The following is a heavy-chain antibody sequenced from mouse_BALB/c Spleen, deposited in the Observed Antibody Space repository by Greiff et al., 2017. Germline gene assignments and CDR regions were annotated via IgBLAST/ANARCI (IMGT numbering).Heavy chain of an antibody. J-gene: IGHJ4*01. Sequence: EVQRVESGGGLVKPGGSLKLSCAASGFTFSSYAMSWVRQSPEKRLEWVAEISSGGSYTYYPDTVTGRFTISRDNAKNTLYLEMSSLRSEDTAMYYCARDRYYYGSSYDYYAMDYWGQGTSVTVSS. D-gene: IGHD1-1*01. V-gene: IGHV5-9-4*01. CDR3: ARDRYYYGSSYDYYAMDY. CDR1: GFTFSSYA. CDR2: ISSGGSYT.